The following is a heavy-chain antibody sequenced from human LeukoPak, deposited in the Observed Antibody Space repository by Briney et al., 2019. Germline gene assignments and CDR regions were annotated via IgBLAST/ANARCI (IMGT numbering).Heavy chain of an antibody. CDR3: ARGGDIVVVPAALVWFDP. CDR2: IYYSGST. J-gene: IGHJ5*02. Sequence: SQTLSLTCTVSGGSISSGGYHWSWIRQHPGKGLEWIGYIYYSGSTYYNPSLKSRVTISVDTSKNQFSLKLSSVTAADTAVYYCARGGDIVVVPAALVWFDPWGQGTLVTVSS. V-gene: IGHV4-31*03. D-gene: IGHD2-2*01. CDR1: GGSISSGGYH.